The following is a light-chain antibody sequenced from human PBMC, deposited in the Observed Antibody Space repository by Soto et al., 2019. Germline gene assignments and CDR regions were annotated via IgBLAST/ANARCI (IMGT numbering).Light chain of an antibody. Sequence: DIVITHSPDSLAVSLVERATITCKSSQSLLNSSKNFLRWYQQRPGQPPKLLIYWASIRESGVPDRFSGSGSGTDFTLTISSLQAEDVAVYYCQQYFTTPPWTSGQGTKVDIK. CDR3: QQYFTTPPWT. V-gene: IGKV4-1*01. CDR1: QSLLNSSKNF. J-gene: IGKJ1*01. CDR2: WAS.